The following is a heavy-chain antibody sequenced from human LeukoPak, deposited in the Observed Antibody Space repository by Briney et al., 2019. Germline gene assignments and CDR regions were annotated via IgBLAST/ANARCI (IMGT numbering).Heavy chain of an antibody. V-gene: IGHV1-69*13. D-gene: IGHD2-2*01. J-gene: IGHJ5*02. CDR3: AHLPLGYCSSTSCSRGVDWFDP. Sequence: ASVKVSCKASGGTFSSYAISWVRQAPGQGLEWMEGIIPIFGTANYAQKFQGRVTITADESTSTAYMELSSLRSEDTAVYYCAHLPLGYCSSTSCSRGVDWFDPWGQGTLVTVSS. CDR2: IIPIFGTA. CDR1: GGTFSSYA.